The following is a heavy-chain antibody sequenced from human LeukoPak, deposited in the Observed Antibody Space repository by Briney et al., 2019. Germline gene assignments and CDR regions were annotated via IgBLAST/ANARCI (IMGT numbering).Heavy chain of an antibody. Sequence: ASVKVSCKASGYTFTSYDINWVRQATGQGLEWMGWMNPNSGNTGYAQKFQGRVTISRNTSISTAYMELSSLRSEDTDVYYRVRRLGAVYYYYMDVWGKERTVTLSS. V-gene: IGHV1-8*03. CDR3: VRRLGAVYYYYMDV. D-gene: IGHD3-16*01. CDR1: GYTFTSYD. J-gene: IGHJ6*03. CDR2: MNPNSGNT.